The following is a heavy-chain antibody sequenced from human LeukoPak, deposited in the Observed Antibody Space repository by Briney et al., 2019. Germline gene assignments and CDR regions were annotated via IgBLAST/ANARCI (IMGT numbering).Heavy chain of an antibody. CDR2: IHNGGST. J-gene: IGHJ4*02. CDR3: ASLARDY. D-gene: IGHD3-3*02. CDR1: GFIVSNTY. V-gene: IGHV3-53*01. Sequence: GGSLRLSCAASGFIVSNTYMTWVRQAPGKGLEWVSVIHNGGSTYYADSVKGRFTISRDNTKNMLFLRMNSLRVEDTAVYFCASLARDYWGQGTLVSVSS.